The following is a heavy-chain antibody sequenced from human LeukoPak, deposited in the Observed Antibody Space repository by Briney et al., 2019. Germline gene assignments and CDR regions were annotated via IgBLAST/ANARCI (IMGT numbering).Heavy chain of an antibody. CDR2: IYYSGST. V-gene: IGHV4-59*08. D-gene: IGHD3-10*01. CDR1: GGSISSYY. Sequence: SSETLSLTCTVSGGSISSYYWSWIRQPPGKGLEWIGYIYYSGSTNYNPSLKSRVTISVDTSKNQFSLKLSSVTAADTAVYYCARSYYYGSGSYGMDVWGQGTTVTVSS. J-gene: IGHJ6*02. CDR3: ARSYYYGSGSYGMDV.